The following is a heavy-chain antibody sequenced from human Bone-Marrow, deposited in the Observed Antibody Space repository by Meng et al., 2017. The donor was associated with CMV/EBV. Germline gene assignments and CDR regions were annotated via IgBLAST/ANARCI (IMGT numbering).Heavy chain of an antibody. CDR2: IYPGDSDT. CDR1: GYSFTSYW. J-gene: IGHJ4*02. Sequence: GGSLRLSCKGSGYSFTSYWIGWVRQLPGKGLEWMGIIYPGDSDTRYSPSFQGQVTISADKSISTAYLQWSSLKASDTAMYYCARGLVVRGPFDYWGQGTLVTVSS. V-gene: IGHV5-51*01. D-gene: IGHD3-10*01. CDR3: ARGLVVRGPFDY.